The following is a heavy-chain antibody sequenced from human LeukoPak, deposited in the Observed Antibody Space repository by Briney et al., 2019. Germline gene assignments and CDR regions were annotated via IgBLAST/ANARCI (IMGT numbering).Heavy chain of an antibody. D-gene: IGHD6-13*01. CDR1: GGSFSGYY. Sequence: SETLSLTCAVYGGSFSGYYWSWIRQPPGKGLEWIGEINHSGSTNYNPSLKSRVTISVDTSKNQFSLKLSSVTAADTAVYYCARTAAGSGRESDYWGQGTLVTVSS. CDR3: ARTAAGSGRESDY. J-gene: IGHJ4*02. V-gene: IGHV4-34*01. CDR2: INHSGST.